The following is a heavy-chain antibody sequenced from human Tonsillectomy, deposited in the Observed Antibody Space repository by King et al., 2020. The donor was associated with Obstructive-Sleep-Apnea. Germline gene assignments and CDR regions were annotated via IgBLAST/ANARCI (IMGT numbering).Heavy chain of an antibody. CDR3: ARDDYGDHHHFDY. J-gene: IGHJ4*02. D-gene: IGHD4-17*01. V-gene: IGHV4-38-2*02. Sequence: QMQLQESGPGLVKPSETLSLTCTVSGYSISSGYYWGWIRQPPGKGLEGIGSIYHIGSTYYNPSLKSRGTISVDTSNNQFSLKLSSVTAADTAVYYCARDDYGDHHHFDYWGQGTLVTVSS. CDR2: IYHIGST. CDR1: GYSISSGYY.